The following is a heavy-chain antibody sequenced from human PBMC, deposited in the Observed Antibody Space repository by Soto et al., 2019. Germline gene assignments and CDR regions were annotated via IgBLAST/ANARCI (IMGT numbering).Heavy chain of an antibody. D-gene: IGHD3-10*01. V-gene: IGHV1-24*01. J-gene: IGHJ4*02. CDR2: FDPEDGET. CDR1: GYTLTELS. Sequence: ASVKVSCKVSGYTLTELSMHWVRQAPGKGLEWMGGFDPEDGETIYAQKFQGRVTMTEDTSTDTAYMELSSLRSEDTAVYYCATAWAYYGSGKDYYFDYWGQGTLVTVSS. CDR3: ATAWAYYGSGKDYYFDY.